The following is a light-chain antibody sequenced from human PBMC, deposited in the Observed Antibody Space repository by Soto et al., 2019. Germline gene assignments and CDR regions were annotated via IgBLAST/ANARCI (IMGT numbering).Light chain of an antibody. CDR2: GTS. CDR1: QRATSSY. V-gene: IGKV3-20*01. J-gene: IGKJ5*01. Sequence: EIVLTQSPGPLSLSPGETATLSCRASQRATSSYLAWYQQQPREAPRHLIYGTSSRATDIPDRFSGSGSGTDFTLTISRLEPEVFAVYYCQQYGSSPITVGQGTRLEIK. CDR3: QQYGSSPIT.